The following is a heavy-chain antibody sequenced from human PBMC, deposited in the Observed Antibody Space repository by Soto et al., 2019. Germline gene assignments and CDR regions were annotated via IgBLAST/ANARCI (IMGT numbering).Heavy chain of an antibody. Sequence: QLQLLESGPGLVKPSETLSLTCSVSGGSISSGPYSWGWIRQPPGKGLEWIGTFHDSGRTYYSPSLESRVTISVDTSKNQFSLKVSSVTAADTAVFYCARLAGYCSGTSCYGYYGMDVWGQGTTVTVSS. CDR2: FHDSGRT. J-gene: IGHJ6*02. CDR3: ARLAGYCSGTSCYGYYGMDV. V-gene: IGHV4-39*01. CDR1: GGSISSGPYS. D-gene: IGHD2-2*01.